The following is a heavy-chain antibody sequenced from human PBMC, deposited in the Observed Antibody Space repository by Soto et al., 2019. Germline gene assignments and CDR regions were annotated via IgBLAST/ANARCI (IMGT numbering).Heavy chain of an antibody. V-gene: IGHV3-53*01. J-gene: IGHJ4*02. Sequence: EVQLVESGGGLIQPGGSLRLSCAVSGFTVSNNYMSWVRQAPGKGLEGVSVIYSGGYTAYGDSVKGRFTISRDNSKNTLYIQKNSRGAEDVALFHGAAHAGGGGYWGQGTLVTVSS. CDR2: IYSGGYT. CDR1: GFTVSNNY. CDR3: AAHAGGGGY. D-gene: IGHD3-10*01.